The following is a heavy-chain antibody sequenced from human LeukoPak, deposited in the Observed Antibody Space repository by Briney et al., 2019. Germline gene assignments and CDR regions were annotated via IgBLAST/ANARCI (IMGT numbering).Heavy chain of an antibody. CDR2: IYTGGST. D-gene: IGHD3-9*01. Sequence: SETLSLTCTVSGGSISSGSYYWSWIRQPAGKGLEWIGRIYTGGSTNYNPSLKSRVTISVDTSKNQFSLKLSSVTAADTAVYYCARGLSDDILTDYYYYMDVWGKGTTVTVSS. CDR3: ARGLSDDILTDYYYYMDV. J-gene: IGHJ6*03. CDR1: GGSISSGSYY. V-gene: IGHV4-61*02.